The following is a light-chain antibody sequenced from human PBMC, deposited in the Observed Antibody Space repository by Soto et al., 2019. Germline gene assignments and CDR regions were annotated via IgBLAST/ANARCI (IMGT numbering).Light chain of an antibody. CDR1: SSDVGGYNY. Sequence: QSVRTHPASVSGPPGQPINISSPGTSSDVGGYNYVSWYQHHPGKAPKLIIYDVSNRPSGVSNPFSGSKSGNTASLTISGLQPEDEADYYCSSYTTSNTRQIVFGTGTKVTVL. J-gene: IGLJ1*01. V-gene: IGLV2-14*03. CDR3: SSYTTSNTRQIV. CDR2: DVS.